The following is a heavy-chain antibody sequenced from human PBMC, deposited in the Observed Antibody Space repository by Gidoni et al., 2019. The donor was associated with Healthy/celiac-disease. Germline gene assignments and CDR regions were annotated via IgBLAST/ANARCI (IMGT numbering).Heavy chain of an antibody. D-gene: IGHD3-10*01. CDR3: ARITVAAFDI. J-gene: IGHJ3*02. CDR2: IYHSGST. CDR1: GYSISSGYY. Sequence: QVQLQESGPGLVKPSETLSLTCAVSGYSISSGYYWGWIRQPPGKGLEWIGSIYHSGSTYYNPSLKSRVTISVDTSKNQFSLKLSSVTAADTAVYYCARITVAAFDIWGQGTMVTVSS. V-gene: IGHV4-38-2*01.